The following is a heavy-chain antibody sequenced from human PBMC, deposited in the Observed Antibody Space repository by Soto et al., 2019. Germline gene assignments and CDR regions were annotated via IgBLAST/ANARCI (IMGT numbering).Heavy chain of an antibody. J-gene: IGHJ4*02. CDR3: ARSAMVRDPQVLDY. V-gene: IGHV3-21*01. CDR1: GFTFSSYS. Sequence: PGGSLRLSCAASGFTFSSYSMNWVRQAPGKGLEWVSSISSSSSYIYYADSVKGRFTISRDNAKNSLYLQMNSLRAEDTAVYYCARSAMVRDPQVLDYSGQGSLVIVSS. D-gene: IGHD3-10*01. CDR2: ISSSSSYI.